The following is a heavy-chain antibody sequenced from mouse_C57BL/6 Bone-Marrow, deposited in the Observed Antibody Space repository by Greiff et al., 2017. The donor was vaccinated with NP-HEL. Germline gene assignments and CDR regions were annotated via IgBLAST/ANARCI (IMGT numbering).Heavy chain of an antibody. J-gene: IGHJ2*01. Sequence: DVKLVESGGGLVKPGGSLKLSCAASGFTFSSYAMSWVRQTPEKRLEWVATISDGGSYTYYPDNVKGRFTISRDNAKNNLYLQMSHLKSEDTAMYYCARDGTQLGGFDYWGQGTTLTVAS. CDR2: ISDGGSYT. CDR3: ARDGTQLGGFDY. D-gene: IGHD4-1*02. CDR1: GFTFSSYA. V-gene: IGHV5-4*01.